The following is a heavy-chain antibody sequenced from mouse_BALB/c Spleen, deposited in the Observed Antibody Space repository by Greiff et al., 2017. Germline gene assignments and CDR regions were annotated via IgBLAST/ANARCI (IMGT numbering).Heavy chain of an antibody. CDR1: GYSITSDYA. Sequence: EVQRVESGPGLVKPSQSLSLTCTVTGYSITSDYAWNWIRQFPGNKLEWMGYISYSGSTSYNPSLKSRISITRDTSKNQFFLQLNSVTTEDTATYYCARELTMDYWGQGTSVTVSS. CDR2: ISYSGST. CDR3: ARELTMDY. D-gene: IGHD1-3*01. J-gene: IGHJ4*01. V-gene: IGHV3-2*02.